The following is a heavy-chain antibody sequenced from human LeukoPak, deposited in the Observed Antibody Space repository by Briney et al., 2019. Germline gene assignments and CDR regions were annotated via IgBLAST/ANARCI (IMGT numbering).Heavy chain of an antibody. CDR2: IGSVGAST. Sequence: GGSLRLSCSASGFTFSSHPMHWVRQAPGKGLEYVSAIGSVGASTYYTDSVKGRFIISRDNSKDTLYLQMNSLRAEDTAVYYCARDAAAQQLVHYFDYWGQGTLVTVSS. J-gene: IGHJ4*02. CDR1: GFTFSSHP. CDR3: ARDAAAQQLVHYFDY. V-gene: IGHV3-64*04. D-gene: IGHD6-13*01.